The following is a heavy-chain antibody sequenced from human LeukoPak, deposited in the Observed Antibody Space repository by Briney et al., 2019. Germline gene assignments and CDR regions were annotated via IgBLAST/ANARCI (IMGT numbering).Heavy chain of an antibody. J-gene: IGHJ2*01. CDR1: GGSISSGGYS. CDR3: ARITSVTRLVGWYFDL. V-gene: IGHV4-31*03. Sequence: PSETLSLTCTVSGGSISSGGYSWSWIRQHPGKGLEWIGYIYYSGSTYYNPSLKSRVTISVDTSKNQFSLKLSSVTAADTAVYYCARITSVTRLVGWYFDLWGRGTLVTVSS. CDR2: IYYSGST. D-gene: IGHD4-23*01.